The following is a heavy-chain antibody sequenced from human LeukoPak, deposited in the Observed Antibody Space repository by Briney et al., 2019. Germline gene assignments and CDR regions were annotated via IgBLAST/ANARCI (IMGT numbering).Heavy chain of an antibody. Sequence: EASVKVSCKASGYTFTNYYMYWVRQAPGQGLEWMGWINPKSGGTNYAQKFQGRVTMTRDTSISTAYMELSRLRSDDTAVYYCARSPHILTGENFDYWGQGTLVTVSS. CDR2: INPKSGGT. D-gene: IGHD3-9*01. V-gene: IGHV1-2*02. CDR1: GYTFTNYY. CDR3: ARSPHILTGENFDY. J-gene: IGHJ4*02.